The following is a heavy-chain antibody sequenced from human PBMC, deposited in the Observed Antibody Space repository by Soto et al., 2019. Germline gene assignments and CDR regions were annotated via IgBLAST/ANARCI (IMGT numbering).Heavy chain of an antibody. CDR2: INHSGCT. CDR3: ATRKIYSYYYYMEV. Sequence: SETLSLTCAVYGGSFSGYYWSWIRQPPGKGLEWIGEINHSGCTNYNPSLKSRVTISVDTSKNQFSLKLSSVTAADTAVYYCATRKIYSYYYYMEVWGKGHTVPASS. CDR1: GGSFSGYY. J-gene: IGHJ6*03. V-gene: IGHV4-34*01.